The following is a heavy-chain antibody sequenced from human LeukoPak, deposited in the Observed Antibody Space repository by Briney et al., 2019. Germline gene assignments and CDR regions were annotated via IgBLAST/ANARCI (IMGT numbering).Heavy chain of an antibody. J-gene: IGHJ4*02. CDR1: GLTFSSYW. CDR2: INSDGSST. Sequence: PGGSLRLSCAASGLTFSSYWMRWVRHAPGKGLVWVSRINSDGSSTSYADSVKGRFTISRDNAKNTLYLQMNSLRAEDTAVYYCARRSSGSPPYYFGYWGQGTLVTVSS. D-gene: IGHD1-26*01. CDR3: ARRSSGSPPYYFGY. V-gene: IGHV3-74*01.